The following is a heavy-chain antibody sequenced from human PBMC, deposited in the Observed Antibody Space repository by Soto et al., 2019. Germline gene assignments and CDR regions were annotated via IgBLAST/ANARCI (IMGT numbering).Heavy chain of an antibody. J-gene: IGHJ5*02. V-gene: IGHV4-34*01. CDR3: ARPRILGYNYGMNYFDP. CDR1: GGSFSGFY. D-gene: IGHD5-18*01. CDR2: INHGGST. Sequence: SEPLSLTCAVYGGSFSGFYWSWIRQPPGKGLEWIGEINHGGSTNYSPSLKSRVTISVDTSKNQFSLSLSSVTAADTAVYYCARPRILGYNYGMNYFDPWGPGTLVTVSS.